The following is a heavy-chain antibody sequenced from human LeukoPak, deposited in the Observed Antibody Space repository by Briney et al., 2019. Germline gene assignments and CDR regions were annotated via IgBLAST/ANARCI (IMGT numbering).Heavy chain of an antibody. CDR1: GFTFSNDW. Sequence: PGGSLRLSCAASGFTFSNDWMSWVGQAPGKGLEWVGRIKTKTDGGTTDYAAPVKGRFTISRDDSKNTLSLQMNSLKTEDTAVYYCTTDSHSLWQFWGQGTLVTVSS. V-gene: IGHV3-15*01. J-gene: IGHJ4*02. D-gene: IGHD3-10*01. CDR2: IKTKTDGGTT. CDR3: TTDSHSLWQF.